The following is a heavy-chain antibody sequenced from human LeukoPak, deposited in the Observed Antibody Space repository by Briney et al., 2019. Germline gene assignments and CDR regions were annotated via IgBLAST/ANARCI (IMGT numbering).Heavy chain of an antibody. D-gene: IGHD2-21*02. V-gene: IGHV5-51*01. CDR2: IYPGDSDT. J-gene: IGHJ4*02. CDR1: GYRFTSYW. Sequence: GESLKISFKGSGYRFTSYWIGWGRQMPGKGLEWMGIIYPGDSDTRYSPSFQGQVTISADKSISTAFLQWTSLKASDTAMYYCARHLGDYYYVDYWGQGTLVTVSS. CDR3: ARHLGDYYYVDY.